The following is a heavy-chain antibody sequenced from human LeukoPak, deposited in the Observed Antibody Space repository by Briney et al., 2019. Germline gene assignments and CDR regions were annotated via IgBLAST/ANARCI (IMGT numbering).Heavy chain of an antibody. V-gene: IGHV1-69*01. D-gene: IGHD1-26*01. Sequence: SVKVSCKASGGTFSSYAISWVRQAPGQGLEWMGGIIPIFGTANYAQKFQGRVTITADESTSTAYMELSSLRSEDTAVYYCARDRVVGATYGYFDYWGQGTLVTVSS. CDR3: ARDRVVGATYGYFDY. CDR1: GGTFSSYA. J-gene: IGHJ4*02. CDR2: IIPIFGTA.